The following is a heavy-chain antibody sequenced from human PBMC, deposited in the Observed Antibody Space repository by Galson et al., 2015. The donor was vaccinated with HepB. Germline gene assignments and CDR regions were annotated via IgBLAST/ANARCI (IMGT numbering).Heavy chain of an antibody. D-gene: IGHD3-22*01. CDR1: GYSFTDYY. CDR2: INPKRGGT. CDR3: ARAYYDSSAYYGH. Sequence: SVKVSCKASGYSFTDYYIHWVRQAPGQGLEWMGRINPKRGGTNCAQRFQGRVTMTRDTSISTAYMELSRLRSDDTAVYYCARAYYDSSAYYGHWGQGTLVTVSS. V-gene: IGHV1-2*06. J-gene: IGHJ4*02.